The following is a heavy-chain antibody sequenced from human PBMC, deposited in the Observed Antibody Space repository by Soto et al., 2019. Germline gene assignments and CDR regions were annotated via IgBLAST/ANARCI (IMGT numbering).Heavy chain of an antibody. CDR2: SHYSGST. J-gene: IGHJ6*02. CDR3: ARVNIEKITPRSCVVDYYYGMDV. D-gene: IGHD2-21*01. Sequence: TSETLSLTCTVSGGSISSSNYCWVWIRQPPGKGLEWIGSSHYSGSTYYNSSLKSRITISVDTSKNQFSLKLSSVTAADTAVYYCARVNIEKITPRSCVVDYYYGMDVWGQGTTVPVSS. CDR1: GGSISSSNYC. V-gene: IGHV4-39*07.